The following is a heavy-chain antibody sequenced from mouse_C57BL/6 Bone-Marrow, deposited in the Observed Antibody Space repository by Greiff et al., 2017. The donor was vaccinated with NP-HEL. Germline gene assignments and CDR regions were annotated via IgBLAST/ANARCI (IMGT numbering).Heavy chain of an antibody. CDR3: ARSELRLPSFAY. D-gene: IGHD3-2*02. J-gene: IGHJ3*01. Sequence: EVKLVESGPELVKPGASVKIPCKASGYTFTDYNMDWVKQSHGKSLEWIGDINPNNGGTIYNQKFKGKATLTVDKSSSTAYMELRSLTSEDTAVYYCARSELRLPSFAYWGQGTLVTVSA. V-gene: IGHV1-18*01. CDR2: INPNNGGT. CDR1: GYTFTDYN.